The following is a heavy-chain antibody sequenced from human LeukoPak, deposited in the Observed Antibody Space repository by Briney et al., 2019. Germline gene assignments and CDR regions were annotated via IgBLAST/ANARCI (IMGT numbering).Heavy chain of an antibody. Sequence: LGESLKISCKGSGYSFTTYWIGWVRQMPGKGLEWMGLFFAGDSDTRYSPSFQGQVTISADKSISTAYLQWSSLKASDTAMYYCARHRAYGPGSYSAFDIWGQGTMVTVSS. V-gene: IGHV5-51*01. J-gene: IGHJ3*02. CDR3: ARHRAYGPGSYSAFDI. CDR1: GYSFTTYW. CDR2: FFAGDSDT. D-gene: IGHD3-10*01.